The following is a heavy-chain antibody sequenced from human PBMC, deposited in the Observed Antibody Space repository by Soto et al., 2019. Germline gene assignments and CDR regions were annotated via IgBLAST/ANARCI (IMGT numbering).Heavy chain of an antibody. CDR1: GYSFTSYW. D-gene: IGHD2-2*01. J-gene: IGHJ6*03. Sequence: PGESLKISCKGSGYSFTSYWIGWVRQMPGKGLEWMGIIYPGDSDTRYSPSFQGQVTISADKSISTAYLQWSSLKASDTAMYYCARLQGSSTSSDYYYYYMDVWGKGTTVTVSS. V-gene: IGHV5-51*01. CDR3: ARLQGSSTSSDYYYYYMDV. CDR2: IYPGDSDT.